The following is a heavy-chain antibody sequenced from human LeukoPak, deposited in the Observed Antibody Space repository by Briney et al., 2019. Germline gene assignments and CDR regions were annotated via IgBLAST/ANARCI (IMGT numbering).Heavy chain of an antibody. CDR2: IYYSGST. D-gene: IGHD6-19*01. CDR1: GGSISSSSYY. Sequence: SETLSLTCTVSGGSISSSSYYWGWIRQPPGKGLEWIANIYYSGSTYYNPSLKSRVTISVDTSKNLFSLKLTSVTAADTAVYYCARVASIAVTGTFDYWGQGTLVTVSS. CDR3: ARVASIAVTGTFDY. J-gene: IGHJ4*02. V-gene: IGHV4-39*07.